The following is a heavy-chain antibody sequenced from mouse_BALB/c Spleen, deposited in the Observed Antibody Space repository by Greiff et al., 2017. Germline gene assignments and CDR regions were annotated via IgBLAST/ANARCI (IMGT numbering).Heavy chain of an antibody. Sequence: QVQLQQSGPELVKPGASVKISCKASGYAFSSSWMNWVKQRPGQGLEWIGRIYPGDGDTNYNGKFKGKATLTADKSSSTAYMQLSNLTSVDSAVYFCARSRLLSNGYFDVWGAGTTVTVSA. CDR3: ARSRLLSNGYFDV. CDR1: GYAFSSSW. V-gene: IGHV1-82*01. J-gene: IGHJ1*01. D-gene: IGHD2-1*01. CDR2: IYPGDGDT.